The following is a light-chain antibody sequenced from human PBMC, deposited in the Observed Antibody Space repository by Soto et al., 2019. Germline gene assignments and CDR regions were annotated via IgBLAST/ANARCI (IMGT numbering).Light chain of an antibody. CDR3: QQYNNWWT. CDR2: GAS. CDR1: QSVSNN. V-gene: IGKV3-15*01. Sequence: EIVMTQSPATLSVSPGERATLSCRASQSVSNNLAWYQKKPGQAPRLLIYGASTRATGIPARFSGSGSGTEFPLTISSLQSEDFAFYDCQQYNNWWTFGQGTRVEIK. J-gene: IGKJ1*01.